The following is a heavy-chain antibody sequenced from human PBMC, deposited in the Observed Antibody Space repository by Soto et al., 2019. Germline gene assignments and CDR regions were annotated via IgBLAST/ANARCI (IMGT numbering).Heavy chain of an antibody. V-gene: IGHV3-74*01. CDR2: INSDGSST. J-gene: IGHJ4*02. CDR3: SSGPSYYHLSGYSPY. Sequence: EVPLVESGGGLVQPGGSLRLSCAASGFTFSSYWMHWVRQAPGKGLVWVSRINSDGSSTSYAASVKGRFTISRANAKITLYLQMTSLIAVATAVYYCSSGPSYYHLSGYSPYWGQGTLVTVSS. CDR1: GFTFSSYW. D-gene: IGHD3-22*01.